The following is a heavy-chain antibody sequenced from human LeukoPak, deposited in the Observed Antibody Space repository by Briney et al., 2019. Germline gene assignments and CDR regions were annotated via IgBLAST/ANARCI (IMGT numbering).Heavy chain of an antibody. CDR2: ISSSSSYI. J-gene: IGHJ4*02. Sequence: GGSLRLSCAASGFTFSSYSMNWVRQAPGKGLEWVSSISSSSSYIYYADSVKGRFTISRDNAKNSLYLQMNSLRAEDTALYYCAKDIFTGIAAAGAIDYWGQGTLVTVSS. D-gene: IGHD6-13*01. V-gene: IGHV3-21*04. CDR3: AKDIFTGIAAAGAIDY. CDR1: GFTFSSYS.